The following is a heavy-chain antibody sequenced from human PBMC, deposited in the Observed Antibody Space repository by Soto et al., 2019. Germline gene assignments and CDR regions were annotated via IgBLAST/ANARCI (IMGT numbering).Heavy chain of an antibody. J-gene: IGHJ4*02. V-gene: IGHV3-23*01. D-gene: IGHD3-3*01. CDR2: ISDSGGST. Sequence: GGPLRLSCASSGFTFSSYAVRCLPHAPGRALVCVSSISDSGGSTYYADSVKGRVTISRDNSKNTLYLQMNSLRAEDTAVYYCAKDPPLDFWSGYDYGGQGTLVTVSS. CDR3: AKDPPLDFWSGYDY. CDR1: GFTFSSYA.